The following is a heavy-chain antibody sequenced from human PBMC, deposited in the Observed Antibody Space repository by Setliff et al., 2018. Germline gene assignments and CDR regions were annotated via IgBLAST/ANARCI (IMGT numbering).Heavy chain of an antibody. D-gene: IGHD3-10*01. Sequence: GASVKVSCKASGGTFSSYVISWVREAPGQGLEWMGGIIPMFGTNYAQKFQGRVTITADESTSTAYMELTNMDPVDTATYYCAHRGGYGADSLYYFDAWGQGTLVTVSS. V-gene: IGHV1-69*13. CDR3: AHRGGYGADSLYYFDA. CDR2: IIPMFGT. J-gene: IGHJ4*02. CDR1: GGTFSSYV.